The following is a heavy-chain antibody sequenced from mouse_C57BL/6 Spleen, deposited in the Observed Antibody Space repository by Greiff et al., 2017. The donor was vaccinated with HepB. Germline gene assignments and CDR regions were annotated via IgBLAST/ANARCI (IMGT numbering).Heavy chain of an antibody. J-gene: IGHJ1*03. Sequence: QVQLQHPGAELVRPGSSVKLSCKASGYTFTSYWMHWVKQRPIQGLEWIGNIDPSDSETHYNQKFKDKATLTVDKSSSTAYMQLSSLTSEDSAVYYCARSITTVVGYFDVWGTGTTVTVAS. V-gene: IGHV1-52*01. CDR3: ARSITTVVGYFDV. CDR1: GYTFTSYW. CDR2: IDPSDSET. D-gene: IGHD1-1*01.